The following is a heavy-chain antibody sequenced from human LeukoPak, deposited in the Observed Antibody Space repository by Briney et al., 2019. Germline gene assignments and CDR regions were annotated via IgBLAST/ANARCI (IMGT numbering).Heavy chain of an antibody. CDR2: INHSGST. D-gene: IGHD6-13*01. Sequence: KPGGSLRLSCAASGFTFSSYAMSWIRQPPGKGLEWIGEINHSGSTNYNPSLKSRVTISVDTSKNQFSLKLSSVTAADTAVYYCARGTAAGKRGDFDYWGQGTVVTVSS. CDR3: ARGTAAGKRGDFDY. V-gene: IGHV4-34*01. J-gene: IGHJ4*02. CDR1: GFTFSSYA.